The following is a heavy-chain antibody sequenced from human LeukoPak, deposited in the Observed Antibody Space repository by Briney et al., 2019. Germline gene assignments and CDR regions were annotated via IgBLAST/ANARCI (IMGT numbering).Heavy chain of an antibody. CDR2: IIPIFGTA. Sequence: ASVKVSCKASGGTFSSYAISWVRQAPGQGLGWMGRIIPIFGTANYAQKFQGRVTITTDESTSTAYMELSSLRSEDTAVYYCARDQGGAAFGYWGQGTLVTVSS. CDR3: ARDQGGAAFGY. D-gene: IGHD3-16*01. J-gene: IGHJ4*02. V-gene: IGHV1-69*05. CDR1: GGTFSSYA.